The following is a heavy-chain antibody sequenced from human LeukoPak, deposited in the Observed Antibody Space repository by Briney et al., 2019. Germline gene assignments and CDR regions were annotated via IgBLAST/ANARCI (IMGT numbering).Heavy chain of an antibody. CDR3: ARVGARGVIVPLFDY. J-gene: IGHJ4*02. D-gene: IGHD3-16*02. V-gene: IGHV1-69*13. CDR2: IIPIFGTA. Sequence: GPSVKVSCKASGGTFSSYAISWVRQAPGQGLEWMGGIIPIFGTANYAQKFQGRVTITADESTSTAYMELSSLRSEDTAVYYCARVGARGVIVPLFDYWGQGALVTVSS. CDR1: GGTFSSYA.